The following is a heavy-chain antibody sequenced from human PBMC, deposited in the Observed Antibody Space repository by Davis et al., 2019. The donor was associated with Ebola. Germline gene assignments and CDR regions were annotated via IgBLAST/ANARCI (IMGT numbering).Heavy chain of an antibody. CDR3: ARSKMDFWSGWNWFDP. D-gene: IGHD3-3*01. V-gene: IGHV4-38-2*01. CDR2: IYHSGST. Sequence: PSETLSLTCAVSGYSISSGYYWGWIRQPPGKGLEWIGSIYHSGSTNYNPSLKSRVTISVDTSKNQFSLKLSSVTAADTAVYYCARSKMDFWSGWNWFDPWGQGTLVTVSS. CDR1: GYSISSGYY. J-gene: IGHJ5*02.